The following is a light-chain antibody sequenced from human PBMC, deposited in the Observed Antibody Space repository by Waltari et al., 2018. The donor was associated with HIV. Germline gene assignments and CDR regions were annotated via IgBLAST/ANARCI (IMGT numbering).Light chain of an antibody. CDR2: GAS. J-gene: IGKJ2*01. CDR1: QSVSINY. Sequence: EIVLTQSPGTLSLSPGERATLSCRASQSVSINYLAWFQQKPGQAPRLLIYGASRRATGIPDRFSGSGSGTDFTLTISRREPEDFAVYYCQQYGSSPYTFGQGTKVEIK. CDR3: QQYGSSPYT. V-gene: IGKV3-20*01.